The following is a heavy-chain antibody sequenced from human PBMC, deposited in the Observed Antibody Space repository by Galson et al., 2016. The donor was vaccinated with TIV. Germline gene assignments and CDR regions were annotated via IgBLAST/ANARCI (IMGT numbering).Heavy chain of an antibody. CDR2: FSNSDYT. V-gene: IGHV3-66*03. CDR3: ARDGSKVLRFLEWLFHLDY. CDR1: GFTVSDNY. J-gene: IGHJ4*02. D-gene: IGHD3-3*01. Sequence: SLRLSCAASGFTVSDNYINWVRQAPGKGLEWVSIFSNSDYTNYADSLKGRFTISRDNSKNTLYLQMHSLRAEDTAVYYCARDGSKVLRFLEWLFHLDYWGQGTLVTVSS.